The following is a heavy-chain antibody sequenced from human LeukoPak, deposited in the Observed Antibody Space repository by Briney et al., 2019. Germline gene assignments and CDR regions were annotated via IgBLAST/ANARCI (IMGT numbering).Heavy chain of an antibody. CDR3: ARDGYDSSGYYPRFDY. CDR1: GGTFSSYA. D-gene: IGHD3-22*01. V-gene: IGHV1-69*05. J-gene: IGHJ4*02. CDR2: IIPIFGTA. Sequence: SVKVSCKASGGTFSSYAISWVRQAPGQGLEWMGGIIPIFGTANYAQKFQGRVTITTDESTSTAYMELSSLRSEDTAVYYCARDGYDSSGYYPRFDYWGQGTLVTVSS.